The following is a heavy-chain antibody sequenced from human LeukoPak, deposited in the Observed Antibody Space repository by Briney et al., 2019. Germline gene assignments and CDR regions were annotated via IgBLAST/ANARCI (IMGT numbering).Heavy chain of an antibody. CDR3: AKDRADNGDRLRLDP. Sequence: GGSLRLSCAASGFTFSSYAMSWVRQAPGKGPEWVSAISGAGGRTYYADSVKGRFTISRDNSKNTLYLQMDSLRAEDTAVYYCAKDRADNGDRLRLDPWGQGTLVTVSS. V-gene: IGHV3-23*01. J-gene: IGHJ5*02. CDR2: ISGAGGRT. CDR1: GFTFSSYA. D-gene: IGHD4-17*01.